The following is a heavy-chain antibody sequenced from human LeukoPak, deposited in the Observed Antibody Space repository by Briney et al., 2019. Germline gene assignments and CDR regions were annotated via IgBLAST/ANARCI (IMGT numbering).Heavy chain of an antibody. D-gene: IGHD3-10*01. Sequence: SETLSLTCTVSGGSITSGGYYWSWIRQRPGEGLEWIGYIYSSGSTYYSPPLKSRVTISVDTSKTQFSLKLTSVTAADTAVYYCARDRDSGSGSSPYWGQGTLVTVSS. V-gene: IGHV4-31*03. CDR1: GGSITSGGYY. CDR2: IYSSGST. CDR3: ARDRDSGSGSSPY. J-gene: IGHJ4*02.